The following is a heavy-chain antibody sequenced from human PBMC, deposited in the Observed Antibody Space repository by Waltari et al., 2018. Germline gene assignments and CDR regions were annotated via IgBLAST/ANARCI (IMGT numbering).Heavy chain of an antibody. CDR3: AKDAFGNTYLDH. CDR2: ASFDGSTT. J-gene: IGHJ5*02. Sequence: QVQLVESGGGVVQPGMSLRLSCAASGFSLSHFGMHWVRQAPGKGLVWVALASFDGSTTYYADSVRGRFTISRDNSKNTLYLDINTLRVDDTAIYYCAKDAFGNTYLDHWGQGTLVTVSS. D-gene: IGHD3-10*01. V-gene: IGHV3-30*18. CDR1: GFSLSHFG.